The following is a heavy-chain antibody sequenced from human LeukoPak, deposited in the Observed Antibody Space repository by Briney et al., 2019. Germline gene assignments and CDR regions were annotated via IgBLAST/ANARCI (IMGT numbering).Heavy chain of an antibody. J-gene: IGHJ4*02. CDR2: FDPEDGET. D-gene: IGHD1-26*01. CDR3: ATDRPYSGSYWDY. Sequence: ASVKVSCKVSGYTLTELSMHWVRQAPGKGLEWMGGFDPEDGETIYAQKFQGRVTMTEDTSTDTAYMELSSQRPEDTAVYYCATDRPYSGSYWDYWGQGTLVTVSS. CDR1: GYTLTELS. V-gene: IGHV1-24*01.